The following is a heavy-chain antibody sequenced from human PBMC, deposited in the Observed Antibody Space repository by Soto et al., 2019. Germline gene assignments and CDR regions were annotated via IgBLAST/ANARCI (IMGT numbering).Heavy chain of an antibody. CDR1: GFTFSSYA. CDR3: ARALSVTTLSLLGYYYGMDV. CDR2: ISYDGSNK. V-gene: IGHV3-30-3*01. J-gene: IGHJ6*02. D-gene: IGHD4-4*01. Sequence: QVQLVESGGGVVQPGRSLRLSCAASGFTFSSYAMHWVRQAPGKGLEWVAVISYDGSNKYYADSVKGRFTISRDNSKNTLYLQMNSLRAEDTAVYYCARALSVTTLSLLGYYYGMDVWGQGTTVTVSS.